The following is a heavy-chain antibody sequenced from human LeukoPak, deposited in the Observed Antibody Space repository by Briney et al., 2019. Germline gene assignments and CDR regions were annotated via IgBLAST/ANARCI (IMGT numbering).Heavy chain of an antibody. D-gene: IGHD2-15*01. Sequence: GGSLRLSCAASGFTFRDYYMIWIRQAPGKGLEWISSISGPATTTHYTDSVKGRFAISRDNADNSLYLQMDSLRAEDTAVYYCARDRDVVVVSAHYDAYDMWGQGTLVTVSS. CDR2: ISGPATTT. CDR3: ARDRDVVVVSAHYDAYDM. J-gene: IGHJ3*02. CDR1: GFTFRDYY. V-gene: IGHV3-11*01.